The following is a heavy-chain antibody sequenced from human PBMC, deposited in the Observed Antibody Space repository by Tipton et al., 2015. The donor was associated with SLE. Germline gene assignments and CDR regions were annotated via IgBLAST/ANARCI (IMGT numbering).Heavy chain of an antibody. CDR2: VHTTGST. CDR3: ARSLYDTNWFLFDL. J-gene: IGHJ5*02. D-gene: IGHD1-1*01. CDR1: GDSISSYY. V-gene: IGHV4-4*08. Sequence: TLSLTCTVSGDSISSYYWSWIRQPPGKGLEWIGNVHTTGSTNYSPSLKSRVTISVGSSKSQFSLYLSSVTAADTAMYYCARSLYDTNWFLFDLWGQGTLVTVSS.